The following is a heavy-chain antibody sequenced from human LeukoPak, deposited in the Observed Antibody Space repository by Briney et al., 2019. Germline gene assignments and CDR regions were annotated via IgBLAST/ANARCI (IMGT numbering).Heavy chain of an antibody. CDR3: ARSYGAFDI. D-gene: IGHD3-10*01. J-gene: IGHJ3*02. Sequence: LETLSLTCTVSGGSISSYYWSWIRQPPGKGLEWIGYTYYSGSTNYNPSLKSRVTISVDTSKNQFSLKLSSVTAADTAVYYCARSYGAFDIWGQGAMVTVSS. CDR1: GGSISSYY. CDR2: TYYSGST. V-gene: IGHV4-59*01.